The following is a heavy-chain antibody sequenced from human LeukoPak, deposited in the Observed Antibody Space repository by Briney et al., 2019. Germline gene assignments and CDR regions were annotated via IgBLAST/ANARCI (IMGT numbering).Heavy chain of an antibody. CDR1: GFTFSSYE. J-gene: IGHJ3*02. D-gene: IGHD1-7*01. CDR2: ISSSGSTI. CDR3: ARGARAVELELRAAFDI. V-gene: IGHV3-48*03. Sequence: PGGSLRLSCAASGFTFSSYEVNWVRQAPGKGLEWVSYISSSGSTIYYADSVKGRFTISRDNAKNSLYLQMNSLRAEDTAVYYCARGARAVELELRAAFDIWGQGTMVTVSS.